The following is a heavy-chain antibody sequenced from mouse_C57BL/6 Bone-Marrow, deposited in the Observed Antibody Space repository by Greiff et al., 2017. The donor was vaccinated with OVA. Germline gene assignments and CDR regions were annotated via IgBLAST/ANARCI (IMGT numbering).Heavy chain of an antibody. CDR2: IWSGGST. D-gene: IGHD1-1*01. V-gene: IGHV2-2*01. CDR1: GFSLTSYG. CDR3: ARNRYYYGSSYGYFDY. Sequence: VQGVESGPGLVQPSQSLSITCTVSGFSLTSYGVHWVRQSPGKGLEWLGVIWSGGSTDYNAAFISRLSISKDNSKSQVFFKMNSLQADDTAIYYCARNRYYYGSSYGYFDYWGQGTTLTVSS. J-gene: IGHJ2*01.